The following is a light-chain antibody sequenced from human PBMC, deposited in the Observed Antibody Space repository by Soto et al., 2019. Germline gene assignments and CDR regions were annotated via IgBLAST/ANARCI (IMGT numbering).Light chain of an antibody. CDR3: QQYNSYSPKT. Sequence: DIQMTQSPSTLSASVGDRVTITCRASQNINTWLAWYQQRPGKAPKLLIYDVSSLQSGVPSRFSGSGSGTEFTLIISSLQPDDFATYYCQQYNSYSPKTFGQGTKVDIK. CDR2: DVS. V-gene: IGKV1-5*01. CDR1: QNINTW. J-gene: IGKJ1*01.